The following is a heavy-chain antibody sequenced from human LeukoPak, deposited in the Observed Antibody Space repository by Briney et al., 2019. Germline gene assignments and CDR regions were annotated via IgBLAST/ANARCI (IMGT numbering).Heavy chain of an antibody. V-gene: IGHV3-30*02. CDR1: GFTFRSYG. Sequence: GGSLGLSCAASGFTFRSYGMHWVRQAPGKGLEWVAFIRYDGSSKYYADSVKGRFTISRDNSKNTLYLQMNSLRVEDTAVYYCAKDQDLYCSGGSCYSTLDYWGQGTLVTVSS. J-gene: IGHJ4*02. CDR3: AKDQDLYCSGGSCYSTLDY. CDR2: IRYDGSSK. D-gene: IGHD2-15*01.